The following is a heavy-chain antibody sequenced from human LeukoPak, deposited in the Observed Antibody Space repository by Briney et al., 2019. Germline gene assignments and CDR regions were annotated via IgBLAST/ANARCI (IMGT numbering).Heavy chain of an antibody. CDR2: ISGGSSII. V-gene: IGHV3-48*02. J-gene: IGHJ4*02. CDR3: ATCSHDGSGYYYG. CDR1: GFKFSNYR. Sequence: PGRSLRLSCAASGFKFSNYRMNWVRQAPGKGLEWVSSISGGSSIISYADTVRGRFTISRDNAKNSLYLQMNSLRDEDTAIYYCATCSHDGSGYYYGWGQGTLVTVSS. D-gene: IGHD3-22*01.